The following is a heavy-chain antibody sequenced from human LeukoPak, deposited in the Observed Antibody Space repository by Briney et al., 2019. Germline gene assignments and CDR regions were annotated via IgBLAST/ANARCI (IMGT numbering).Heavy chain of an antibody. CDR2: INHSGST. V-gene: IGHV4-39*07. CDR3: AGAIVLRYFDWFPRFDY. J-gene: IGHJ4*02. Sequence: SETLSLTCTVSGGSISSSGSYWAWIRQPPGKGLEWIGEINHSGSTNYNPSLKSRVTISVDTSKNQFSLKLSSVTAADTAVYYRAGAIVLRYFDWFPRFDYWGQGTLVTVSS. CDR1: GGSISSSGSY. D-gene: IGHD3-9*01.